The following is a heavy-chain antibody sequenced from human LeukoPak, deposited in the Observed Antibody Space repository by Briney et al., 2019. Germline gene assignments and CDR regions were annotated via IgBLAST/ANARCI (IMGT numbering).Heavy chain of an antibody. CDR3: ARDVGSAAAVDDAFDI. J-gene: IGHJ3*02. D-gene: IGHD6-13*01. CDR2: IYYSGST. V-gene: IGHV4-59*01. CDR1: GGSISSYY. Sequence: KPSETLSLTCTVSGGSISSYYWSWIRQPPGKGLEWIGYIYYSGSTNYNPSLKSRVTISVDTPKNQFSLKLSSVTGADTAVYYCARDVGSAAAVDDAFDIWGQGTMVTVSS.